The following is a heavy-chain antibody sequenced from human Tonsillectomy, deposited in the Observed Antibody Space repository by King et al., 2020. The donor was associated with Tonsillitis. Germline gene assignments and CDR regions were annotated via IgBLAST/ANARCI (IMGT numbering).Heavy chain of an antibody. Sequence: VQLVEAGGGLVKPGGSLRLSCAASGFTFSSDSISCVRQAPGKGLEWVSSITSSSNDIYYADSVNGRFTISRDNAKNSLYLQMNSLRAEDTAVYYCARVALGMIVVATDYYFDYWGQGTLVTVSS. J-gene: IGHJ4*02. D-gene: IGHD3-22*01. V-gene: IGHV3-21*01. CDR2: ITSSSNDI. CDR1: GFTFSSDS. CDR3: ARVALGMIVVATDYYFDY.